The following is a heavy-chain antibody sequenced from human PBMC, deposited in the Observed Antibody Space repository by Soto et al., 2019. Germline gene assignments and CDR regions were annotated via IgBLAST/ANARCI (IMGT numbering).Heavy chain of an antibody. CDR2: IIPILGIA. CDR1: GGTFSSYT. D-gene: IGHD5-12*01. CDR3: AREYSSGYDSISYYYYYYMDV. V-gene: IGHV1-69*04. Sequence: ASVKVSCKASGGTFSSYTSRWVRQAPGQGLEWMGRIIPILGIANYAQKFQGRVTITADKSTSTAYMELSSLRSEDTAVYYCAREYSSGYDSISYYYYYYMDVWGKGTTVTVSS. J-gene: IGHJ6*03.